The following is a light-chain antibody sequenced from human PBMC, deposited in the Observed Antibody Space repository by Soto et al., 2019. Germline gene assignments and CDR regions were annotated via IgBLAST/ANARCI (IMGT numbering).Light chain of an antibody. J-gene: IGKJ4*01. CDR1: QSVFSN. Sequence: EIVMTQSPAFLSVSPGERVILSCRASQSVFSNLAWYQQKPGQAPRLLIYSASPRVTGIPARFSGSGSGTEFTLTISSLQSEDFAVYYCQQYHNWPPLTFGGGTKVEIK. CDR3: QQYHNWPPLT. V-gene: IGKV3-15*01. CDR2: SAS.